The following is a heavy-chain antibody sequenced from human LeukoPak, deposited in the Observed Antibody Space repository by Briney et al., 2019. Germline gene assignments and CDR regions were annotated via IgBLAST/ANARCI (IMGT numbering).Heavy chain of an antibody. J-gene: IGHJ4*02. Sequence: GASVKVSCKTSGYTFTASYMHWVRQAPGQGLEWMGWINANSGDTDYAPKFQGRVTMTRDTSISTAYMELSRLRSDDTAVYYCARDLRPSSSTSSYWGQGTLVTVSS. CDR3: ARDLRPSSSTSSY. V-gene: IGHV1-2*02. CDR1: GYTFTASY. D-gene: IGHD6-13*01. CDR2: INANSGDT.